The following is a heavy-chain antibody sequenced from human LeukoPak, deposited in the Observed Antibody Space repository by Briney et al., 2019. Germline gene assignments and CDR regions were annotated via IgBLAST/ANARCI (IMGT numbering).Heavy chain of an antibody. D-gene: IGHD2-15*01. J-gene: IGHJ4*02. CDR3: ARKKVAALYFDY. CDR1: GGSISSYY. V-gene: IGHV4-59*12. CDR2: IYYSGST. Sequence: SETLSLTCTVSGGSISSYYWSWIRQPPGKGLEWIGYIYYSGSTNYNPSLKSRVTISVDTSKNQFSLKLSSVTAADTAVYYCARKKVAALYFDYWGQGTLVTVSS.